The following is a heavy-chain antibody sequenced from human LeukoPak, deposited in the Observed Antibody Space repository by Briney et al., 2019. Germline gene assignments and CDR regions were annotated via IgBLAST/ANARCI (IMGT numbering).Heavy chain of an antibody. CDR1: GGSISSYSYY. V-gene: IGHV4-61*02. CDR3: ARDHQGDSSGYYDAFDI. J-gene: IGHJ3*02. Sequence: PSETLSLTCTVSGGSISSYSYYWSWIRQPVGKGLERIGRIYTSGNTNYNPSLKSRVTMSVDTSKNQFSLKLSSVTAADTAVYYCARDHQGDSSGYYDAFDIWGQGTMVTVSS. CDR2: IYTSGNT. D-gene: IGHD3-22*01.